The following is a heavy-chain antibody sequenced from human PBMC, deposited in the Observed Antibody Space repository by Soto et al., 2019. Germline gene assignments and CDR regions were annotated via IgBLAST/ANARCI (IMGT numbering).Heavy chain of an antibody. D-gene: IGHD3-16*01. CDR2: ISSSGYTK. J-gene: IGHJ6*02. Sequence: EAQLVESGGGLVQPGSLRISCAASGFTFNYEVNWVRHTPGKGLGWVSYISSSGYTKYYADSVKGRFTISRDNTKNSLYLQMNSLRVDDTGVYFCARGTWGQPGVGMDVWGQGTTVTVSS. CDR1: GFTFNYE. CDR3: ARGTWGQPGVGMDV. V-gene: IGHV3-48*03.